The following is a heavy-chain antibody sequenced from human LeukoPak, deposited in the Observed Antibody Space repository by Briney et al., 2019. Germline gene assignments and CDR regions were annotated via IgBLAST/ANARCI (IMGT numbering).Heavy chain of an antibody. J-gene: IGHJ4*02. V-gene: IGHV3-23*01. CDR2: IRGSGDYS. D-gene: IGHD3-9*01. CDR1: GFTFSGCA. Sequence: GGSLRLSCAASGFTFSGCAMSWVRQAPGKGLEWVSAIRGSGDYSYYADSVKGRFTISRDNSKNTLYLQMNSLRAEDTAIYYCAKGLFDWLSDTDYWGQGTLVIVSS. CDR3: AKGLFDWLSDTDY.